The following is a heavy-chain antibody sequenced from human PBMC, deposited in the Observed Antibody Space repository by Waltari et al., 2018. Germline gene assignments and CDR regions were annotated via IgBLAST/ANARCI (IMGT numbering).Heavy chain of an antibody. CDR3: ARDRGGYAYFDY. V-gene: IGHV4-61*02. D-gene: IGHD5-12*01. CDR1: GGSISSGSYY. Sequence: QVQLQESGPGLVKPSQTLSLTCTVSGGSISSGSYYWSWIRQPAGKGLEWIGRIYTSGSTNYNPSLKRRVTISVDTSKNQFSLKLSSVTAADTAGYYCARDRGGYAYFDYWGQGTLVTVSS. CDR2: IYTSGST. J-gene: IGHJ4*02.